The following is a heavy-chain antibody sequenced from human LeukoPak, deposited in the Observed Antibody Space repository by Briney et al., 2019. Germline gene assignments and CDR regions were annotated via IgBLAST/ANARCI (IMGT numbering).Heavy chain of an antibody. J-gene: IGHJ4*02. CDR1: GGTFSSYA. CDR3: ARDAGYCSGGSCYGY. D-gene: IGHD2-15*01. Sequence: PSASVKVSCKASGGTFSSYAISWVRQAPGQGLEWMGGIIPIFGTANYAQKFQGRVTITADKSTSTAYMELSSLRSEDTAVYYCARDAGYCSGGSCYGYWGQGTLVTVSS. V-gene: IGHV1-69*06. CDR2: IIPIFGTA.